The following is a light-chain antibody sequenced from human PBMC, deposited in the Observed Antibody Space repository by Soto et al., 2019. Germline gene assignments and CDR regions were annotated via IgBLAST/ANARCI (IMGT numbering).Light chain of an antibody. CDR1: QNISSSY. V-gene: IGKV3D-20*02. CDR2: GAS. Sequence: SMVTQSPGTLSLSPGERADLSCGTLQNISSSYLAWYQQKPGQAPRLLIYGASTRAAGIPARFSGSGSGTDFTLTISSLEPEDFAFYYCQQRSNWPPITFGQGTRLEIK. CDR3: QQRSNWPPIT. J-gene: IGKJ5*01.